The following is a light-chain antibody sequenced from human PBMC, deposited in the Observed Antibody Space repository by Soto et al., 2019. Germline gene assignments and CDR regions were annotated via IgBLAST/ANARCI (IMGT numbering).Light chain of an antibody. V-gene: IGLV2-14*01. Sequence: QSALTQPASVSGSPGQSITISCTGTSSDVGGYNFVSWYQQHPGKAPKLMIYEVSNLPSGVSNRFSGSKSGNTASLTISGLQAEDEAAYYCSSYTTSVTRVVFGGGTKVTVL. CDR2: EVS. CDR3: SSYTTSVTRVV. J-gene: IGLJ2*01. CDR1: SSDVGGYNF.